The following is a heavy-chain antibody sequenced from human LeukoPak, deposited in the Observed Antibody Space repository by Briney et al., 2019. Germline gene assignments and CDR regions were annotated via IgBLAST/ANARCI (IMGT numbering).Heavy chain of an antibody. CDR3: ARDRLEDDYGSSGYHDY. D-gene: IGHD3-22*01. CDR2: VWFDGTNK. Sequence: GGSLRLSCAAPGFTFRNYGMHWVRQAPGKGLEWVAGVWFDGTNKYYADSVRGRFTISRDNSRNTLYLQMSSLTAEDTAVYYCARDRLEDDYGSSGYHDYWGQGTLVTVSS. V-gene: IGHV3-33*01. CDR1: GFTFRNYG. J-gene: IGHJ4*02.